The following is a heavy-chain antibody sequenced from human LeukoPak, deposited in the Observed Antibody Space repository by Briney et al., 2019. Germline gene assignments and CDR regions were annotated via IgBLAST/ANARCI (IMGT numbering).Heavy chain of an antibody. J-gene: IGHJ4*02. CDR1: GFTFSSYE. D-gene: IGHD6-13*01. Sequence: GGSLRLSCAASGFTFSSYEMNWVRQAPGKGLEWVSYISSSGSTIYYANSVKGRFTISRDNAKNSLYLQMNSLRAEDTAVYYCARVGIAAADHFDYWGQGTLVTVSS. CDR2: ISSSGSTI. V-gene: IGHV3-48*03. CDR3: ARVGIAAADHFDY.